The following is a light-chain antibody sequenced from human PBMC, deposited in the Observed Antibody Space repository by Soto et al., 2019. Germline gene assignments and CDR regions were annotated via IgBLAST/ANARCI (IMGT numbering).Light chain of an antibody. CDR1: QGISSA. CDR2: DAS. J-gene: IGKJ4*01. Sequence: AIQLTQSPSSLSASVGDRVTITCRASQGISSALAWYQQKPGIAPKLLIYDASSLTSGVPSTFSCSGAGTDFTLTISNLQPEDFATYYCQQFNNYLLTFGGGTKVEIK. CDR3: QQFNNYLLT. V-gene: IGKV1D-13*01.